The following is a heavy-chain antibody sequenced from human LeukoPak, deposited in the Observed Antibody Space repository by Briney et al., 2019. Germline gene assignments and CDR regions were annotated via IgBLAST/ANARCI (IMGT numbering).Heavy chain of an antibody. CDR3: AKDQQLQPFHY. CDR1: GFIFSTYG. D-gene: IGHD2-2*01. CDR2: IQFDGSNE. V-gene: IGHV3-30*02. J-gene: IGHJ4*02. Sequence: GGSLRLSCTASGFIFSTYGMHWVRQAPGKGLEWVAFIQFDGSNEYYADSVKGRFTISRDNSKNTLYLQMNSLRAEDTSVYYCAKDQQLQPFHYWGQGTLVTVSS.